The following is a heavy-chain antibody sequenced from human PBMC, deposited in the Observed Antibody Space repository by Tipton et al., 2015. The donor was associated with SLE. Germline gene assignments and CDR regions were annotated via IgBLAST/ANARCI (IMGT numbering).Heavy chain of an antibody. V-gene: IGHV4-39*06. J-gene: IGHJ4*02. D-gene: IGHD7-27*01. CDR3: AHANWGTNFDY. CDR2: IYYSGST. Sequence: TLSLTCTVSGGSISSSSYYWAWIRQPPGKGLEWIGCIYYSGSTYYNPSLESRVTISVDTSKNQFPLKLSSVTAADTAVFYCAHANWGTNFDYWGQGTLVTVSS. CDR1: GGSISSSSYY.